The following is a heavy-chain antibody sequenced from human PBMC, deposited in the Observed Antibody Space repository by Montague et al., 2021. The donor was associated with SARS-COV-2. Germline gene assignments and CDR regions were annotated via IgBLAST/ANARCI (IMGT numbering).Heavy chain of an antibody. CDR3: VGLGVVIGGHYPLHVDD. CDR1: GGSISNTNYY. V-gene: IGHV4-39*01. Sequence: SETLSLTCAVSGGSISNTNYYWGWVRQPPGMGLEWIGSIYYDGTTYYSPSLESRLTMSVDTSKKQVSLKVKSLTAADTAVYSCVGLGVVIGGHYPLHVDDWGQGTLVTVSP. CDR2: IYYDGTT. D-gene: IGHD3-3*01. J-gene: IGHJ4*02.